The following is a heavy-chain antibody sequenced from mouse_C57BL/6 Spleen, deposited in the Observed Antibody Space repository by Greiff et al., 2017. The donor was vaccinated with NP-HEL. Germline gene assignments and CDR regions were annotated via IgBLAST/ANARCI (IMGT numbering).Heavy chain of an antibody. CDR2: IRNKANNHAT. V-gene: IGHV6-6*01. J-gene: IGHJ3*01. CDR1: GFTFSDAW. Sequence: EVKLEESGGGLVQPGGSMKLSCAASGFTFSDAWMDWVRQSPEKGLEWVGEIRNKANNHATYYAESVKGRFTISRDDSKSSVYLQMNSLRAEDTGIYYCTPLSSPFAYWGQGTLVTVSA. D-gene: IGHD1-1*01. CDR3: TPLSSPFAY.